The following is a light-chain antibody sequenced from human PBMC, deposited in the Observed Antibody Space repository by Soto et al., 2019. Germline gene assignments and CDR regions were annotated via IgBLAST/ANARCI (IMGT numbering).Light chain of an antibody. V-gene: IGKV3-11*01. CDR1: QSIYSY. CDR3: QQRSDWPRT. CDR2: DAS. J-gene: IGKJ2*01. Sequence: EIVLTQSPATLSLSPGERATLSCRASQSIYSYLAWYQQRPGQAPRLVIYDASSRATGIPARFSASGSGSDFALTISSLEPEDFAVYYCQQRSDWPRTFGGGTKLEIK.